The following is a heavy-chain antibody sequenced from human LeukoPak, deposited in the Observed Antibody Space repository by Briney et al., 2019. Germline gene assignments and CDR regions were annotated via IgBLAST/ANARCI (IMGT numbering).Heavy chain of an antibody. CDR2: IYYSGST. D-gene: IGHD5-18*01. CDR3: ARAQNRYSYGYYYYYMDV. V-gene: IGHV4-59*01. J-gene: IGHJ6*03. CDR1: GGSISSYY. Sequence: SETLSLTCTVSGGSISSYYWSWIRQPPGKGLEWIGYIYYSGSTNYNPSLKRRGTLSVDTSKNQFSLKLISVTTADTAVYYCARAQNRYSYGYYYYYMDVWGKGTTVTVSS.